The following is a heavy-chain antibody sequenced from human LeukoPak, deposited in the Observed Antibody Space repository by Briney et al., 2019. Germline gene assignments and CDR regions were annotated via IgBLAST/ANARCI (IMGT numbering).Heavy chain of an antibody. CDR2: INQSGST. V-gene: IGHV4-34*01. D-gene: IGHD6-6*01. CDR3: ARRGYSSSSAYFDY. CDR1: GGSFSGYY. Sequence: KPSETLSLTCAVYGGSFSGYYWSWIRQPPGKGLEWIGEINQSGSTNYNPSLKSRVTISVDTSKNQFSLKLSSVTAADTAVYYCARRGYSSSSAYFDYWGQGTLVTVSS. J-gene: IGHJ4*02.